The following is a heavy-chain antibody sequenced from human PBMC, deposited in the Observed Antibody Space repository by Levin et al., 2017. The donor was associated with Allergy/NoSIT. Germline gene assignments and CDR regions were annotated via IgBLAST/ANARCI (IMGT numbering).Heavy chain of an antibody. D-gene: IGHD1-26*01. J-gene: IGHJ6*02. Sequence: LSQTLSLTCTVSGGSINSYFWSWIRQPPGKDLEWIGHIHYSESTNYNPSLRSRVSMSIDTSKNQVSLNVRSVTAADTAVYYCARDRVIVGSTNYYYGMDVWGQGIMVTVS. V-gene: IGHV4-59*01. CDR3: ARDRVIVGSTNYYYGMDV. CDR2: IHYSEST. CDR1: GGSINSYF.